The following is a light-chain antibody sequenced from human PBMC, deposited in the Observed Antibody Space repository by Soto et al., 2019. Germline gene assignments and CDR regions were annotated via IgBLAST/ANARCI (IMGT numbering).Light chain of an antibody. CDR2: LGS. Sequence: DIVMTQSPLSLPVTPGEPASISCRSSQSLLYSNGYNYLDWYLQKPGQSPQLLTYLGSNRASGVPDRFSGSGSGTYFTLKISRVEADDVGVYYCMQALQLRTFGQGTKVEIK. CDR1: QSLLYSNGYNY. J-gene: IGKJ1*01. CDR3: MQALQLRT. V-gene: IGKV2-28*01.